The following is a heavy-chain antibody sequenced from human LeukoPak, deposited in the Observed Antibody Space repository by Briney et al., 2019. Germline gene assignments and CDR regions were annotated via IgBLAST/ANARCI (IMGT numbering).Heavy chain of an antibody. J-gene: IGHJ4*02. Sequence: GGSLRLSRAASGFTFSSYAMSWVRQAPGKGLEGVSAISGSGGSTYYADSVKGRFTISRDNSKNTLYLQMNSLRAEDTAVYYCAKNPMVRGVILPSYFDYWGQGTLVTVSS. CDR1: GFTFSSYA. CDR2: ISGSGGST. CDR3: AKNPMVRGVILPSYFDY. D-gene: IGHD3-10*01. V-gene: IGHV3-23*01.